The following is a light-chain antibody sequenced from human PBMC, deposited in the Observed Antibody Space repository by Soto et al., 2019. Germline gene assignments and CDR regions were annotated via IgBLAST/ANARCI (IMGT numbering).Light chain of an antibody. V-gene: IGKV1-39*01. Sequence: EIQMPQSQSSLSASVEDKVTIPCRASQSISSYLNCYQQKPGKAPKLLIYAASSLQSGVPSRFSGSGSGTDFTLTISSLQPEDFATYYCQQSYSTLTFGGGTKVEIK. J-gene: IGKJ4*01. CDR1: QSISSY. CDR3: QQSYSTLT. CDR2: AAS.